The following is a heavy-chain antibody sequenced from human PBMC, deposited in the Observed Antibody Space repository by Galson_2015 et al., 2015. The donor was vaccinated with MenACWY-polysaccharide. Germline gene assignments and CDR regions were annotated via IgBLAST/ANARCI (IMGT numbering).Heavy chain of an antibody. CDR2: IYHSGST. V-gene: IGHV4-4*02. Sequence: SETLSLTCAVSGGSISGSNWWSWVRQPPGKGLEWIGEIYHSGSTNYNPSLKSRVTISVDKSKNQFSLKLSSVTAADTAVYYCARRRVPAATLGAFDIWGQGTMVTVSS. CDR3: ARRRVPAATLGAFDI. J-gene: IGHJ3*02. D-gene: IGHD2-2*01. CDR1: GGSISGSNW.